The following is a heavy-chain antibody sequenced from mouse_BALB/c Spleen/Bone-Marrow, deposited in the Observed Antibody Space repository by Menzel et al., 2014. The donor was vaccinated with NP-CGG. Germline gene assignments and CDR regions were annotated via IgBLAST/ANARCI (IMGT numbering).Heavy chain of an antibody. CDR2: INTNGGNT. CDR1: GFTFSGYG. V-gene: IGHV5-6-3*01. CDR3: ARGLDY. Sequence: EVKLVESGGGLVQPGGSLKLSCAASGFTFSGYGMSWVRQTPDKRLELVATINTNGGNTYYPDSVKGRFTISRDNAKNTLYLQMSSLKSEDTAMYYCARGLDYWGQGTTLTVSS. J-gene: IGHJ2*01.